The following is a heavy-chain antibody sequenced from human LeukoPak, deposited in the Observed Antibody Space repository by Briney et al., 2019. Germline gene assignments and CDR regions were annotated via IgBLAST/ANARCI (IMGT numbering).Heavy chain of an antibody. D-gene: IGHD3-22*01. J-gene: IGHJ4*02. Sequence: SETLSLTCTVSGGSISSYYWSWIRQPPGKGLEWIGYIYYSGSTNYNPSLKSRVTISVDTSKNQFSLKLSSVTAADTAVYYCARKAYCDGRGDFDYWAREPWSPSPQ. CDR2: IYYSGST. CDR3: ARKAYCDGRGDFDY. V-gene: IGHV4-59*12. CDR1: GGSISSYY.